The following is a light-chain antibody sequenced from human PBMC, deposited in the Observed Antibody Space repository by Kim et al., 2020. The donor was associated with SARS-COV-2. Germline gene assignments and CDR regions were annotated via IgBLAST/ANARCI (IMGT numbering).Light chain of an antibody. CDR2: GAS. J-gene: IGKJ4*01. CDR3: QQYGSSPLT. V-gene: IGKV3-20*01. Sequence: SPGKTSTLPCRASQSVSSSYLAWYQQKPGQAPRLLIYGASSRATGIPDRFSGSGSGTDFTLTISRLEPEDFAVYYCQQYGSSPLTFGGGTKVDIK. CDR1: QSVSSSY.